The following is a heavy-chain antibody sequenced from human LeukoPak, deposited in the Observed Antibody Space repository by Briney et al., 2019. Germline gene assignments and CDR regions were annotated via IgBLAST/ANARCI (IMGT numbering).Heavy chain of an antibody. Sequence: PSETLSLTFTVSGGSISSYYWSWIRQPPGKGLEWIGYIYYSGSTNYNPSLKSRVTISVDTSKNQFSLKLSSVTAADTAVYYCARGRGDFWSGYYFDYWGQGTLVTVSS. CDR3: ARGRGDFWSGYYFDY. V-gene: IGHV4-59*01. J-gene: IGHJ4*02. D-gene: IGHD3-3*01. CDR1: GGSISSYY. CDR2: IYYSGST.